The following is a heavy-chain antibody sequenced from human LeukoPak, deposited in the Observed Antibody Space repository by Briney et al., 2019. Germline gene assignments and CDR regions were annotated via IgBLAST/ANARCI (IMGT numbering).Heavy chain of an antibody. J-gene: IGHJ4*02. CDR1: GFIVTNNY. D-gene: IGHD2-8*01. Sequence: GGSLRLSCTASGFIVTNNYINWVRQAPGRGLEWVSLVYSGGSTYYADSVKGRFTISRDNSKNMVYLQMNSLRAEDTAMYYCARDPPAVLIDTYGWGQGTLVTVSS. CDR2: VYSGGST. V-gene: IGHV3-66*01. CDR3: ARDPPAVLIDTYG.